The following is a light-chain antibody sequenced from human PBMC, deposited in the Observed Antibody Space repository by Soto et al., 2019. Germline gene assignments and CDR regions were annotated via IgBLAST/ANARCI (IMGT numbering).Light chain of an antibody. CDR3: QQSDSTSAIT. Sequence: DIQMTQSPSSLSASVGDRVTITCRASQSISTYLNWYQQKPGKAPKLLIYAASTLQSGVPSRFSGSGSGTDFTLTISSLQPEDFANYYCQQSDSTSAITFGPGTRREIK. CDR1: QSISTY. J-gene: IGKJ5*01. V-gene: IGKV1-39*01. CDR2: AAS.